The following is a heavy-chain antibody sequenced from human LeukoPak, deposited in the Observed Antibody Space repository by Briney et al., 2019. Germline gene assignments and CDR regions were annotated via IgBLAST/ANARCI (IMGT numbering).Heavy chain of an antibody. V-gene: IGHV3-11*01. Sequence: GGSLRLSCAASGLTFSDYYMSWIRQAPGKGLEWVSYISSSGSTIYYADSVKGRFTISRDNAKNSLYLQMNSLRAEDTAVYYCARERRNYDILTGTIDYWGQGTLVTVSS. CDR2: ISSSGSTI. D-gene: IGHD3-9*01. CDR1: GLTFSDYY. CDR3: ARERRNYDILTGTIDY. J-gene: IGHJ4*02.